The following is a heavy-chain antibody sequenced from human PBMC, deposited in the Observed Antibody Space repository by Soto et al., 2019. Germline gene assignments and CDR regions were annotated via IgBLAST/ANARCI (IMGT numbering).Heavy chain of an antibody. J-gene: IGHJ6*02. CDR3: ARVHCGGDCRPGEWFYYYGMDV. D-gene: IGHD2-21*02. CDR1: GYRFVDYY. CDR2: INPRGGDS. Sequence: ASVKVSCKASGYRFVDYYIHWVRQAPGQGLEWMGIINPRGGDSRYAQKFQGRVTVTMDTSTSTVYMDLRSLTSEDTAVYYCARVHCGGDCRPGEWFYYYGMDVWGQGTTVIVSS. V-gene: IGHV1-46*01.